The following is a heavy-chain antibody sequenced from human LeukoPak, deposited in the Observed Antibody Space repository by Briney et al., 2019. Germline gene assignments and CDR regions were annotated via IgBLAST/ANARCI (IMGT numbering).Heavy chain of an antibody. D-gene: IGHD2-2*01. Sequence: SETLSLTCTVSGGSISSYYWSWIRQPPGKGLEWIGYIYYSGSTNYNPSLKGRVTISVDTSKNQFSLKLSSVTAADTAVYYCAGSSAAKGSIMWGQGTLVTVSS. CDR2: IYYSGST. V-gene: IGHV4-59*08. CDR3: AGSSAAKGSIM. J-gene: IGHJ4*02. CDR1: GGSISSYY.